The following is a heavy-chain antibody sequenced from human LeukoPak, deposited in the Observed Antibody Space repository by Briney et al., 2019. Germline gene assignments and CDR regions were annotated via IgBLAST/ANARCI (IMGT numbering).Heavy chain of an antibody. V-gene: IGHV3-30*02. CDR3: GGVTGWF. D-gene: IGHD2-21*02. CDR2: LRYDGGNT. Sequence: QTGGPLRPSCGARGFTFRCYGMPWVRKAPGKGLEGVAFLRYDGGNTYYAASDKARSTISRDNSKTTPSLRIRSLSAEDPPVYSCGGVTGWF. CDR1: GFTFRCYG. J-gene: IGHJ5*01.